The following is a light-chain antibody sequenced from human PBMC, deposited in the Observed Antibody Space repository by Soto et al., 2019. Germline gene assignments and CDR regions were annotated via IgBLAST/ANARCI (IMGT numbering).Light chain of an antibody. V-gene: IGKV3-20*01. CDR2: GTS. Sequence: VLSQSPGRLALSPGGRATLSCRASQSVPSTYFAWDQQKAGQPPRLLISGTSNRATGIPDRFSGSGSGRDFTLTISRLEPEDFAVYFCQQFGNSPWTFGQGTKVDIK. J-gene: IGKJ1*01. CDR1: QSVPSTY. CDR3: QQFGNSPWT.